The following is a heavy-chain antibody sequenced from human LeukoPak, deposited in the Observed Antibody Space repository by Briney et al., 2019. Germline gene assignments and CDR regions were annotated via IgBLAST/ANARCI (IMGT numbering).Heavy chain of an antibody. V-gene: IGHV1-2*02. CDR3: ARSSREYQLPAWRV. CDR1: GYTFTGYY. J-gene: IGHJ4*02. CDR2: INPNSGGT. D-gene: IGHD2-2*01. Sequence: ASVKVSCKASGYTFTGYYMHWVRHAPGHGLEWMGWINPNSGGTNYAQKFQGRVTMTRDTSISTAYMELSRLRSDDTAVYYCARSSREYQLPAWRVWGQGTLVTVSS.